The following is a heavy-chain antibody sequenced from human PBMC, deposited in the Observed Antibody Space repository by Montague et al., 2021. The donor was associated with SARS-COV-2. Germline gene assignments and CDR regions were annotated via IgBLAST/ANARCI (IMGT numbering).Heavy chain of an antibody. CDR1: SGSISSYY. V-gene: IGHV4-59*01. J-gene: IGHJ3*02. CDR3: ARGAGYSSSWYLAFAI. D-gene: IGHD6-13*01. CDR2: IYYSGST. Sequence: ETLSLTCTVSSGSISSYYWSWIRQPPGKGLEWIGYIYYSGSTNYNPSLKSRVTISIDTSKNQFSLKLSSVTAADTAVYYCARGAGYSSSWYLAFAIWGQGTMVTVSS.